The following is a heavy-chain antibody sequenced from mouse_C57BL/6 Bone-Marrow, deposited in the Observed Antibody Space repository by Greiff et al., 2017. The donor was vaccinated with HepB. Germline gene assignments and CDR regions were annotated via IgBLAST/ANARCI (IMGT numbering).Heavy chain of an antibody. D-gene: IGHD2-4*01. CDR1: GYTFTSYW. V-gene: IGHV1-59*01. J-gene: IGHJ2*01. CDR3: ARDYRGN. Sequence: QVQLQQPGAELVRPGTSVKLSCKASGYTFTSYWMHWVKQRPGQGLEWIGVIDPSDSYTNYNQKFKGKATLTVDTSSSTAYMQLSSLTSEDSAVYYCARDYRGNWGQVTTLTVSS. CDR2: IDPSDSYT.